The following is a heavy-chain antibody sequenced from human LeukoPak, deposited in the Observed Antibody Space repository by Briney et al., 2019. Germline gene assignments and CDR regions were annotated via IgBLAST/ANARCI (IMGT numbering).Heavy chain of an antibody. J-gene: IGHJ6*03. D-gene: IGHD1-26*01. Sequence: GGSLRLSRAASGFTFDDYGMSWVRQAPGKGLEWVSGINWNGGSTGYADAVKGRFTISRDNAKNSLYLQMNSLRAEDTALYYCASSLGGSYFEYYMDVWGKGTTVTVSS. V-gene: IGHV3-20*04. CDR2: INWNGGST. CDR1: GFTFDDYG. CDR3: ASSLGGSYFEYYMDV.